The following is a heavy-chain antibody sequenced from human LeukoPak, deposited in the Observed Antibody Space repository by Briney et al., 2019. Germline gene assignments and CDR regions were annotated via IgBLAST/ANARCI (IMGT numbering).Heavy chain of an antibody. CDR2: IYYSGST. J-gene: IGHJ5*02. D-gene: IGHD6-19*01. V-gene: IGHV4-59*12. Sequence: SETLSLTCTVSGGSISSYYWSWIRQPPGKGLEWIGYIYYSGSTNYNPSLKSRVSMSVDTSKKQFSLKLSSVTAADTAVYYCARIPGYSSGWYAGDNWFDPWGQGTLVTVSS. CDR3: ARIPGYSSGWYAGDNWFDP. CDR1: GGSISSYY.